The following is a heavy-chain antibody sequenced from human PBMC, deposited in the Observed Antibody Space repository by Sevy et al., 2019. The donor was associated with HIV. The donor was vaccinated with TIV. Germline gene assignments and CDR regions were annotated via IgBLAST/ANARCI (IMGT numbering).Heavy chain of an antibody. J-gene: IGHJ4*02. CDR2: ISYDGSNK. CDR1: GFTFSSYA. D-gene: IGHD6-13*01. Sequence: GGSLRLSCAASGFTFSSYAMHWVRQAPGKGLEWVAVISYDGSNKYYADSVKGRFTISRDNSKNTLYLQMNSLRAEDTAVYYCARDLSSSSTGWDHWGQGTLVTVSS. V-gene: IGHV3-30*04. CDR3: ARDLSSSSTGWDH.